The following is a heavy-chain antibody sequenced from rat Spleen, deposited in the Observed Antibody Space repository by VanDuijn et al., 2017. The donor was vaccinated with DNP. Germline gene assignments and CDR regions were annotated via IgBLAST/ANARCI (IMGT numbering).Heavy chain of an antibody. J-gene: IGHJ2*01. V-gene: IGHV5-20*01. Sequence: EVQLVESGGGLVQPGRSLKLSCAASGFTFSDYYMAWVRQAQTKGLEWVASISYDGGSTYYRDPVKGRFTISRDNAKSSLYLQMDSLRSVDTATYYCATEDYGYPFDYWGQGVMVTVSS. CDR2: ISYDGGST. D-gene: IGHD1-7*01. CDR3: ATEDYGYPFDY. CDR1: GFTFSDYY.